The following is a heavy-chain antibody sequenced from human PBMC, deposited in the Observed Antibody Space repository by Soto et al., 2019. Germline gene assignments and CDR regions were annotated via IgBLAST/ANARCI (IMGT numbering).Heavy chain of an antibody. D-gene: IGHD1-26*01. J-gene: IGHJ1*01. Sequence: ASVKVSCKASGYTFTSYGISWVRQAPGQGLEWMGWISAYNGNTNYAQKLQGRVTMTTDTSTSTAYMELRSLRSDDTAVYYCARDYAGATLLRSSQHWGQGTLVTVSS. CDR2: ISAYNGNT. CDR1: GYTFTSYG. V-gene: IGHV1-18*01. CDR3: ARDYAGATLLRSSQH.